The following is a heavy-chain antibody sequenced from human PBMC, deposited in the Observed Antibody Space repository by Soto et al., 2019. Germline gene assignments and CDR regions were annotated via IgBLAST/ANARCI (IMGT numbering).Heavy chain of an antibody. CDR3: AKGHSTGERMIRGVIIDY. V-gene: IGHV3-23*01. J-gene: IGHJ4*02. D-gene: IGHD3-10*01. CDR2: ISGSGGST. CDR1: GFTFSSYA. Sequence: PGGSLRLSCAASGFTFSSYAMSWVRQAPGKGLEWVSAISGSGGSTYYADSVKGRFTISRDNSKNTLYLQMNGLRAEDTAVYYCAKGHSTGERMIRGVIIDYWGQGTLVTVSS.